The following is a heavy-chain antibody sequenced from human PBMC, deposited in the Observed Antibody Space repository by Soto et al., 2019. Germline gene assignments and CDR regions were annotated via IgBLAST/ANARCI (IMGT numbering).Heavy chain of an antibody. CDR1: GFTFNNAW. V-gene: IGHV3-15*07. CDR2: IKSKTDGGTA. Sequence: EVQLMESGGGLVKPGGSLRLSCAASGFTFNNAWMNWVRQAPGKGLEWVGRIKSKTDGGTADYAAPVKGRFTISRDDSKNTLYLKMTSLKTEDTAGYYCTIDKNGYTPREPDYWGQGTPVTVSS. D-gene: IGHD1-1*01. J-gene: IGHJ4*02. CDR3: TIDKNGYTPREPDY.